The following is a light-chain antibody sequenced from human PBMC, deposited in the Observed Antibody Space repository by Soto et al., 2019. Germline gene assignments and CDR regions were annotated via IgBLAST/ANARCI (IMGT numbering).Light chain of an antibody. V-gene: IGLV2-11*01. J-gene: IGLJ1*01. CDR1: SGDVGGYDF. Sequence: QSVLTQPRSVSGYPGQSVTISCTGTSGDVGGYDFVSWYQHHPGKVPKLMIFDVSKRPSGVPDRFSGSKSGSTASLTISGLQAEDGADYYCCSYGGNFYVVGTGTKVT. CDR3: CSYGGNFYV. CDR2: DVS.